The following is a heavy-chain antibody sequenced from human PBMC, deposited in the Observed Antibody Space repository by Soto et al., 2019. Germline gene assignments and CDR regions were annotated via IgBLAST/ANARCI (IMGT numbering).Heavy chain of an antibody. D-gene: IGHD2-15*01. CDR1: GGSLKDYY. Sequence: PSETLSLTCTVSGGSLKDYYWSWIRQPPGKGLEWIGYIYYSGSTYYNPSLKSRVTISVDTSKNQFSLKLSSVTAADTAVYYCARHTPAISISDHWGQGTLVTVSS. CDR2: IYYSGST. V-gene: IGHV4-59*04. J-gene: IGHJ4*02. CDR3: ARHTPAISISDH.